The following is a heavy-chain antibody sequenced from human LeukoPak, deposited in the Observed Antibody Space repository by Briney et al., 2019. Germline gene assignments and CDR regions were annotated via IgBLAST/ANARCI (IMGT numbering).Heavy chain of an antibody. CDR2: MNPNSGNT. D-gene: IGHD2-15*01. CDR3: ARRYCSGGSCYGRQRGYWFDP. CDR1: GYTFTSYD. J-gene: IGHJ5*02. Sequence: ASVKVSCKASGYTFTSYDINWVRQATGQGLEWMGWMNPNSGNTGYAQKFQGRVTMTRNTSISTAYMELGSLRSEDTAVYYCARRYCSGGSCYGRQRGYWFDPWGQGTLVTVSS. V-gene: IGHV1-8*01.